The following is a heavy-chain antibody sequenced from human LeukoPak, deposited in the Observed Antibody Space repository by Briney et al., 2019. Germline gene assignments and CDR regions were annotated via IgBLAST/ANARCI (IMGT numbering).Heavy chain of an antibody. Sequence: SETLSLTCTVSGYSISSGYYWGWIRQPPGKGLEWIGSIYHSGSTYYNPSLKSRVTISVDTSKNQFSLKLSSVTAADTAVYYCARRPRITIFGVVSGEYFDYWGQGTLVTVSS. CDR1: GYSISSGYY. J-gene: IGHJ4*02. CDR3: ARRPRITIFGVVSGEYFDY. D-gene: IGHD3-3*01. CDR2: IYHSGST. V-gene: IGHV4-38-2*02.